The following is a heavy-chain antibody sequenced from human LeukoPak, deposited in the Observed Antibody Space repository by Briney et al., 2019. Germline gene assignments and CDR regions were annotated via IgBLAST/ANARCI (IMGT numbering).Heavy chain of an antibody. Sequence: GGSLRLSCAASGFTFSSYSMNWVRQAPGKGLEWVSSISSSSSYIYYADSVKGRFTISRDNAKNSLYLQMNSLRAEDTAVYYCARDRYVGATTAGDSDSWGQGTLVTASS. CDR2: ISSSSSYI. V-gene: IGHV3-21*01. D-gene: IGHD1-26*01. CDR1: GFTFSSYS. CDR3: ARDRYVGATTAGDSDS. J-gene: IGHJ4*02.